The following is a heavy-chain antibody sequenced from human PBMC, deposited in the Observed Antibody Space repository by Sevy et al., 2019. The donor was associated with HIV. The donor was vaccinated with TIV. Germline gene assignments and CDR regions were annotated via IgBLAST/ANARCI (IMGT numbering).Heavy chain of an antibody. CDR3: ARALWFGELLDY. J-gene: IGHJ4*02. CDR2: IWYDGSIK. Sequence: GGSLRLSCAASGFTFSSYGMHWVRQAPGKGLEWVAVIWYDGSIKYYGDSVKGRFTISRDNSKNTPYLQMNSLRAADTAVYYCARALWFGELLDYWGQGTLVTVSS. D-gene: IGHD3-10*01. CDR1: GFTFSSYG. V-gene: IGHV3-33*01.